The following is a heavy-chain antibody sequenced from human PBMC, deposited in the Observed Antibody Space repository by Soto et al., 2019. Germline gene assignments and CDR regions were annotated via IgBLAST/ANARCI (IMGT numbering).Heavy chain of an antibody. CDR2: IKSKTDGGTT. J-gene: IGHJ6*02. CDR1: GFTFSNAW. V-gene: IGHV3-15*01. Sequence: EVQLVESGGGLVKPGGSLRLSCAASGFTFSNAWMSWVRQAPGKGLEWVGRIKSKTDGGTTDYAAPVKGRFTISRDDSKNTLYLQMNSLKTEDTAVYYCTTDYYGSGSHPLYYYYYGMDVWGQGTTVTVSS. D-gene: IGHD3-10*01. CDR3: TTDYYGSGSHPLYYYYYGMDV.